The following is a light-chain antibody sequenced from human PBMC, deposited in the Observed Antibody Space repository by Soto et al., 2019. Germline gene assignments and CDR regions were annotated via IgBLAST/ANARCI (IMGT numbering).Light chain of an antibody. J-gene: IGKJ1*01. CDR3: QQYGSSTSWT. Sequence: EIVLTQSPGTLSLSPGERATLSCRASQSVSSSYLAWYQQKPGQAPKLLIYGASSRATGIPDRCSGSGSVTDFTLTISRLEPEDFAVYYCQQYGSSTSWTFGQGTKVEIK. V-gene: IGKV3-20*01. CDR2: GAS. CDR1: QSVSSSY.